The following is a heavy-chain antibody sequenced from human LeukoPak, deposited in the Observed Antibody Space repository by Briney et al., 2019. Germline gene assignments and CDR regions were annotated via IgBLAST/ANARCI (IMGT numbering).Heavy chain of an antibody. D-gene: IGHD5-18*01. V-gene: IGHV4-39*01. CDR3: ARKRGYSQGGHFDY. Sequence: PSETLSLTCTVSGGSISSSSYYWGWIRQPPGKGLEWIGSIYYSGSTYYSPSLKSRVTISVDTSKNQFSLKLSSVTAADTAVYYCARKRGYSQGGHFDYWGQGTLVTVSS. J-gene: IGHJ4*02. CDR1: GGSISSSSYY. CDR2: IYYSGST.